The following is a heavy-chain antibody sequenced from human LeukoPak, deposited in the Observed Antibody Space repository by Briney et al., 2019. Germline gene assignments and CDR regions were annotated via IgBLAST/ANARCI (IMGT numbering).Heavy chain of an antibody. V-gene: IGHV3-74*01. CDR3: VVVVEPPDSDGFDV. J-gene: IGHJ3*01. D-gene: IGHD1-14*01. CDR2: IDADGITA. Sequence: PGGSLRLSCAASGFTFGNSWVHWVRQAPGKGLVLVSLIDADGITATYADSVKGRFTISRDNARNTLSLQMISLKIEDTAVYYCVVVVEPPDSDGFDVWGQGTMITVSS. CDR1: GFTFGNSW.